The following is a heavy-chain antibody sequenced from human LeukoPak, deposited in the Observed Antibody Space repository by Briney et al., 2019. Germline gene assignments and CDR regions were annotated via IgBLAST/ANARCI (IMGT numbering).Heavy chain of an antibody. CDR1: GGSISSYY. Sequence: SETLSLTCTASGGSISSYYWSWIRQPPGKGLEWIGYIYYSGSTNYNPSLKSRVTISVDTSKNQFSLKLSSVTAADTAVYYCARVSRGDYVWGSYRPMAFDIWGQGTMVTVSS. CDR3: ARVSRGDYVWGSYRPMAFDI. J-gene: IGHJ3*02. CDR2: IYYSGST. D-gene: IGHD3-16*02. V-gene: IGHV4-59*01.